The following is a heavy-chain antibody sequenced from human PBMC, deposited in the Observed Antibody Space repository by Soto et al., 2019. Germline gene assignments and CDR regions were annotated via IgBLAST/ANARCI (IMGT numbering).Heavy chain of an antibody. D-gene: IGHD3-22*01. CDR3: ARFRGDYDSSGYLFDYYYGMDV. CDR2: IWYDGSNK. Sequence: GGSLRLSCAASGLTFSSYGMHWVRQAPGKGLEWVAVIWYDGSNKYYADSVKGRFTISRDNSKNTLYLQMNSLRAEDTAVYYCARFRGDYDSSGYLFDYYYGMDVWGQGTTVTVSS. J-gene: IGHJ6*02. V-gene: IGHV3-33*01. CDR1: GLTFSSYG.